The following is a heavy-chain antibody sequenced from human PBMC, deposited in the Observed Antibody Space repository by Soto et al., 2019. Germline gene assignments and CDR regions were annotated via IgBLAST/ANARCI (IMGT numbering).Heavy chain of an antibody. CDR3: VRDGTKTLRDWFDP. D-gene: IGHD1-1*01. V-gene: IGHV4-4*07. J-gene: IGHJ5*02. Sequence: ETLSLTCPVSGASISGFYWSWIRKSAGKGLEWIGRIYATGTTDYNPSLKSRVMMSVDTSKKQFSLKLRSVTAADTDVYYCVRDGTKTLRDWFDPWGQGISVTVSS. CDR1: GASISGFY. CDR2: IYATGTT.